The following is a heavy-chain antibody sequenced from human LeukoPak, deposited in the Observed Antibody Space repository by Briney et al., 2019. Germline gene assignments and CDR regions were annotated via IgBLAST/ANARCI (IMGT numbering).Heavy chain of an antibody. J-gene: IGHJ4*02. Sequence: GGSLRLSCAASGFTFNKYWMHWVRQAPGKGRVWVSRINGDGTITSYADSVKGGFTISRDNAKNTLYLQMSSLRAEDTAVYYCATGNYYDSRGYYTFGHWGQGTLVSVSS. CDR1: GFTFNKYW. CDR3: ATGNYYDSRGYYTFGH. D-gene: IGHD3-22*01. CDR2: INGDGTIT. V-gene: IGHV3-74*01.